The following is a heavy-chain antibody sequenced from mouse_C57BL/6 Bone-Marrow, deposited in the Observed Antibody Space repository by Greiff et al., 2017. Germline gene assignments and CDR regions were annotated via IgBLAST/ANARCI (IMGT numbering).Heavy chain of an antibody. Sequence: VQLQQPGAELVRPGASVKLSCTASGFNIKDDYMHWVKQRPEQGLEWIGWIDPENGDTEYASKFQGKATITADTSSNTAYLQLSSLTSEDTAVYYCTPTTVVKDYWGQGTTLTVSS. V-gene: IGHV14-4*01. J-gene: IGHJ2*01. CDR3: TPTTVVKDY. CDR1: GFNIKDDY. CDR2: IDPENGDT. D-gene: IGHD1-1*01.